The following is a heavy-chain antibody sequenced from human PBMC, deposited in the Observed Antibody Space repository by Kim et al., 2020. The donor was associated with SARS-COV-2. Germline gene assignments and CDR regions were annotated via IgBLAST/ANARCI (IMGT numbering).Heavy chain of an antibody. D-gene: IGHD3-10*02. CDR2: ISNGGSST. Sequence: GGSLRLSCVASGFTPNTYWINWVRQAPGKGLVWVSRISNGGSSTHYADSVKGRFTMSRDNAENTVILQMHSLRAEDTAVYYCARGMFSSGFDVWGQGTTVTISS. CDR3: ARGMFSSGFDV. V-gene: IGHV3-74*01. CDR1: GFTPNTYW. J-gene: IGHJ6*02.